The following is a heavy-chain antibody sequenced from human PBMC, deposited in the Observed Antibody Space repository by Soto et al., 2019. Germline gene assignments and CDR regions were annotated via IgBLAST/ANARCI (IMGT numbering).Heavy chain of an antibody. CDR2: SIPVFGTA. D-gene: IGHD6-13*01. CDR1: GGTFRNYA. V-gene: IGHV1-69*01. J-gene: IGHJ4*02. CDR3: AIPLPKQQLVRGAFDH. Sequence: QVQLVQSGAEVKKPGSSVKLSCKTSGGTFRNYAINWVRQAPGQGLEWMGGSIPVFGTATYAQTFQGRFPITADEPTSTAYMELSSLRSEDTAVYYCAIPLPKQQLVRGAFDHWGQGTLVTVAS.